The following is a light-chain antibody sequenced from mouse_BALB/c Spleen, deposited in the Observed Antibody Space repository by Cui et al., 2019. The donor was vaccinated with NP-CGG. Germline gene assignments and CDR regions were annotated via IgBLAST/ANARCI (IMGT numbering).Light chain of an antibody. CDR3: ALWYSNHWV. CDR1: TGPVTTSHY. V-gene: IGLV1*01. J-gene: IGLJ1*01. Sequence: QAVVTQESALTTSPGETVTLTCRSNTGPVTTSHYANWVQEKPDHLFTGLIGGTNNRAPGVPARFSGSLIGDKAALTITGAQTEDEAIYFCALWYSNHWVFGGGTKLTVL. CDR2: GTN.